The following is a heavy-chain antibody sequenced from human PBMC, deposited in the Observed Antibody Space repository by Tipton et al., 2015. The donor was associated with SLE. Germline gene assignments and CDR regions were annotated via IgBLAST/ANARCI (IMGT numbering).Heavy chain of an antibody. CDR2: IDHFGNT. CDR3: ARVSGGIAYMDV. D-gene: IGHD6-13*01. CDR1: GASISSGTYF. Sequence: TLSLTCTVSGASISSGTYFWSWIRQSAGKGLEWIGEIDHFGNTNYNPSLKSRVTVSVDTSKNQFSLKLSSVTAADTAVYYCARVSGGIAYMDVWGKGTTVTFSS. J-gene: IGHJ6*03. V-gene: IGHV4-61*09.